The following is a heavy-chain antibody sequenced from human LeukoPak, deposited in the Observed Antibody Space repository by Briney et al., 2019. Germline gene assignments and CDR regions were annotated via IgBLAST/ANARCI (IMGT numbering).Heavy chain of an antibody. CDR2: INPNSGGT. D-gene: IGHD2-15*01. CDR1: GYTFTGYY. J-gene: IGHJ4*02. CDR3: ARDQRIRCSGGSCYSAVSSSGWYGLFDY. V-gene: IGHV1-2*06. Sequence: ASVKVSCKASGYTFTGYYMHWVRLAPGQGLEWMGRINPNSGGTNYAQKFQGRVTMTRDTSISTAYMELSRLRSDDTAVYYCARDQRIRCSGGSCYSAVSSSGWYGLFDYWGQGTLVTVSS.